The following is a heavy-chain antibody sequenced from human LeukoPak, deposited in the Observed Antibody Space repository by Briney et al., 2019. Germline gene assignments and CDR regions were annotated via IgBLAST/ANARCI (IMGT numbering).Heavy chain of an antibody. CDR1: GGSISSYY. D-gene: IGHD2-15*01. J-gene: IGHJ4*02. V-gene: IGHV4-59*01. CDR3: ARVPGHDCSGGSCLAVDY. CDR2: IYYSGST. Sequence: SETLSLTCTVSGGSISSYYWSWIRQPPGRGLEWIGYIYYSGSTNYNPSLKSRVTISVDTFKNQFSLKLSSVTAADTAVYYCARVPGHDCSGGSCLAVDYWGQGTLVTVSS.